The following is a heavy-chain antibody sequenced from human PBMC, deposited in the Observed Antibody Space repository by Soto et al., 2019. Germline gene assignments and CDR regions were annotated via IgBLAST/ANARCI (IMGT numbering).Heavy chain of an antibody. D-gene: IGHD3-16*01. CDR2: IWYDGSNK. CDR3: AGRSGGGLDY. V-gene: IGHV3-33*01. J-gene: IGHJ4*02. CDR1: GFTFSSYG. Sequence: QVQLVESGGGVVQPGRSLRLSCAASGFTFSSYGMHWVRQAPGKGLEWVAVIWYDGSNKYYADSVKGRFTISRDNSKNTLYLQINRLSAEDTAVYYCAGRSGGGLDYWGQGTLVTVSS.